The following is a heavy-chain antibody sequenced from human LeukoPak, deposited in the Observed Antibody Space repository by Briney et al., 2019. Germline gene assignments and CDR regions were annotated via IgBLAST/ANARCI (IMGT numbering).Heavy chain of an antibody. V-gene: IGHV1-2*02. CDR1: GYTFTGYY. CDR2: INPNSGGT. CDR3: ASLGYCSSTSCYGGEYYYYGMDV. D-gene: IGHD2-2*01. J-gene: IGHJ6*02. Sequence: ASVKVSCKASGYTFTGYYMHWVRQAPGQGLEWMGWINPNSGGTNYAQKFQGRVTMTRDTSISTAYMELSRLRSDDTAVYYCASLGYCSSTSCYGGEYYYYGMDVWGQGTTVTVFS.